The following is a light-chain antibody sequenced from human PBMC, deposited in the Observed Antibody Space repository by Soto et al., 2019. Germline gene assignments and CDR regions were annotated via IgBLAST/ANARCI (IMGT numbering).Light chain of an antibody. CDR2: GAS. J-gene: IGKJ2*01. Sequence: EVALTQSPGTLSLSPGERATLSCRTSQSVSSSDLAWYQHRPGQAPRLVMYGASTRATGIPDRFSGSGSGTDFTLTISELEPDDFTVYFCLQYGNSPYTFGRGTKLEIK. CDR1: QSVSSSD. CDR3: LQYGNSPYT. V-gene: IGKV3-20*01.